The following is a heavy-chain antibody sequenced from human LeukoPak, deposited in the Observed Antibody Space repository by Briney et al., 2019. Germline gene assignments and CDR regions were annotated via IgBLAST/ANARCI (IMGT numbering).Heavy chain of an antibody. Sequence: GGSLRLSCAASGFTFSSYSMNWVRQAPGKGLEWVSSISSSSSYIYYADSVKGRFTISRDNAKNSLYLQMNSLRAEDTAVYYCARGGGQWLPPREGFDYWGQGTLVTVSS. J-gene: IGHJ4*02. D-gene: IGHD6-19*01. V-gene: IGHV3-21*01. CDR1: GFTFSSYS. CDR2: ISSSSSYI. CDR3: ARGGGQWLPPREGFDY.